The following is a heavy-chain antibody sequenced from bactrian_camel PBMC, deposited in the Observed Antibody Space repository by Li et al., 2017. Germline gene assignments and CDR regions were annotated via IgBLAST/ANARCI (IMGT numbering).Heavy chain of an antibody. CDR2: IGMDGRT. V-gene: IGHV3S53*01. CDR1: GNVYSLNC. J-gene: IGHJ6*01. CDR3: AAVRYGGTWYPLCRARSADFGY. Sequence: HVQLVESGGGSVQAGGSLRLSCVASGNVYSLNCLAWFRQAPGKEREGVAAIGMDGRTSAADSVKGRFTISKDNAKNTLYLQMNSLKPEDTAMYYCAAVRYGGTWYPLCRARSADFGYWGQGTQVTVS. D-gene: IGHD6*01.